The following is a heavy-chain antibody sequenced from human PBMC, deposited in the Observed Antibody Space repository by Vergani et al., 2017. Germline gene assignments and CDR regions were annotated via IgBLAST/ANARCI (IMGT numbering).Heavy chain of an antibody. Sequence: QVQLVESGGGVVQPGRSLRLSCAASGFTFSSYGMHWVRQAPGKGLEWVAVIWYDGSNKYYADSVKGRFTISRDNSKNTLYLQMNSLRAEDTAVYYFAKDQVYYGDYGTFYYWGQGTLVTVSS. CDR3: AKDQVYYGDYGTFYY. D-gene: IGHD4-17*01. J-gene: IGHJ4*02. CDR2: IWYDGSNK. V-gene: IGHV3-33*06. CDR1: GFTFSSYG.